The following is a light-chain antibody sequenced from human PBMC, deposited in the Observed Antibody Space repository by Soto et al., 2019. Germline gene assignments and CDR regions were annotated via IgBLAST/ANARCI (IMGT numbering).Light chain of an antibody. Sequence: EIVLTQSPATLSLSPGERATLSCRASQSVSSYLAWYQQKPGQAPRLLIYDASNRATGIPARFSGSGSGTDCPLTISSLEPEDCAVYYWQQRSNWPPWTFGRGTKVEIK. J-gene: IGKJ1*01. CDR3: QQRSNWPPWT. CDR1: QSVSSY. V-gene: IGKV3-11*01. CDR2: DAS.